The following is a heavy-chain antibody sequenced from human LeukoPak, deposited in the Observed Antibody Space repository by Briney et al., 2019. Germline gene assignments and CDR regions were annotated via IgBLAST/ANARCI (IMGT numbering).Heavy chain of an antibody. CDR2: IHHNANT. D-gene: IGHD1-26*01. V-gene: IGHV4-34*01. Sequence: SETLSLSCAVYGGSFSGYYGSWIRQPPGKGLERNAQIHHNANTNYNPSLKGRVTISVDTSNNQFSLKLSSVTAADTSISFCARGKGRGSHIDYWGQGTLVTVSS. CDR3: ARGKGRGSHIDY. CDR1: GGSFSGYY. J-gene: IGHJ4*02.